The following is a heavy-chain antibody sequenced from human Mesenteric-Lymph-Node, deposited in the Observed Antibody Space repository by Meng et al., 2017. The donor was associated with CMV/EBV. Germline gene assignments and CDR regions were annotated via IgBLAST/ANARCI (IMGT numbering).Heavy chain of an antibody. J-gene: IGHJ6*02. CDR1: GFTFSSYS. CDR2: VSWNSYSI. V-gene: IGHV3-9*01. Sequence: GGSLRLSCAASGFTFSSYSMNWVRQAPGKGLEWVSVVSWNSYSIGYADSVRGRFTISRDNAKNSLYLQMNSLRPEDTAFYYCAKDIGVKYYYYAMDVWGQGTTVTVSS. CDR3: AKDIGVKYYYYAMDV. D-gene: IGHD3-10*01.